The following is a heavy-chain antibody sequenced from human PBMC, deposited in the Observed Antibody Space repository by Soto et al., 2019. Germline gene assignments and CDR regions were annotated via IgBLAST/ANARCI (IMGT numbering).Heavy chain of an antibody. CDR2: IYSSGST. CDR3: ARDGALSGGMDV. D-gene: IGHD3-10*01. Sequence: SETVSLTCAVSGGSISRYYWSWIRQPAGKGLERIGRIYSSGSTNYNPSLKSRVTMSVEMSRNQFSLKMSSVTAADTAVYYCARDGALSGGMDVWGHGTTVTVSS. J-gene: IGHJ6*02. CDR1: GGSISRYY. V-gene: IGHV4-4*07.